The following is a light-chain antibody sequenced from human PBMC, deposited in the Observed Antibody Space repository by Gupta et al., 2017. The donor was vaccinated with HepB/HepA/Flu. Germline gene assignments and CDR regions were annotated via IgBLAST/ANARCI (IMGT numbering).Light chain of an antibody. CDR2: DVS. J-gene: IGLJ2*01. CDR1: SSDVGYYNY. CDR3: SSYTSSNTVV. Sequence: SVSGSPGQSITISCTGTSSDVGYYNYVSWYQQHPGKAPKLMIYDVSNRPSGVSNRFSGSKSGNTASLTISGLRAEDEADDYCSSYTSSNTVVFGGGTKLTVL. V-gene: IGLV2-14*04.